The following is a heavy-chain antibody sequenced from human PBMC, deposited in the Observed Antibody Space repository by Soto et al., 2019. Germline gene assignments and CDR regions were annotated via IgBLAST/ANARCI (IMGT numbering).Heavy chain of an antibody. CDR2: IYHSGST. CDR1: DGAIGRGGYC. CDR3: ARVPDV. V-gene: IGHV4-30-2*01. Sequence: SETLSRTCSVSDGAIGRGGYCWGWTRQPPGKGLEWIGYIYHSGSTYYNPSLKSRVTISVDRSKNQFSLKLSSVTAADTAVYYCARVPDVWGQGTTVTVSS. J-gene: IGHJ6*02.